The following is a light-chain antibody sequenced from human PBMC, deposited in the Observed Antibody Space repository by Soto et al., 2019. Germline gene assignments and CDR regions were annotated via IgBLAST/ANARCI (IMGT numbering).Light chain of an antibody. CDR3: SSYTSSSTLLYV. J-gene: IGLJ1*01. CDR2: DVS. CDR1: SSDVGGYNY. Sequence: SALTQPASVSGSPGQSITISCTGTSSDVGGYNYVSWYQQHPGKAPQLMIYDVSNRPSGVSNRFSGSKSGNTAYLTISGLQAEDEADYYCSSYTSSSTLLYVFGTGTKLTVL. V-gene: IGLV2-14*01.